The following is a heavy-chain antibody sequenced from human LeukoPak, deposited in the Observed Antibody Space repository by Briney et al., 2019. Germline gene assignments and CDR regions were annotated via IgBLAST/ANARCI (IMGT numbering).Heavy chain of an antibody. J-gene: IGHJ6*03. Sequence: ASVTPSCKASGYTFTGYYMHCVRQAPGQGLEWMGWINPNSGGTNYAQKFQGRVTMTRDTSISTAYMELSRLRSDDTAVYYCARGPRITMIVVVTNYYYMDPWGKGTTVTVSS. V-gene: IGHV1-2*02. D-gene: IGHD3-22*01. CDR3: ARGPRITMIVVVTNYYYMDP. CDR1: GYTFTGYY. CDR2: INPNSGGT.